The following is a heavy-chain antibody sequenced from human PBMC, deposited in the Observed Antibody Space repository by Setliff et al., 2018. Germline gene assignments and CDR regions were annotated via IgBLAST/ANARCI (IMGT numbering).Heavy chain of an antibody. Sequence: GESLKISCAASGFTFSSYWMHWVRQAPGKGLEWVASINEDGSEKYYVDSVKGRFTISRDNAKNSLYLQMNSLGVEDTAFYYCARAHRYFSDTSGYFYDQGRSAFDVWGQGTMVTVSS. V-gene: IGHV3-7*03. CDR3: ARAHRYFSDTSGYFYDQGRSAFDV. CDR1: GFTFSSYW. J-gene: IGHJ3*01. CDR2: INEDGSEK. D-gene: IGHD3-22*01.